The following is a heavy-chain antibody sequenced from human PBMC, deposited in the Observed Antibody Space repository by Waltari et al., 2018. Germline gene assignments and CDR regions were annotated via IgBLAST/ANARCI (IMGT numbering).Heavy chain of an antibody. CDR3: ARDRDPSSTY. V-gene: IGHV3-7*01. CDR1: GFTFSSYW. Sequence: EVRLVESGGGLVQPGGSLRLSCAASGFTFSSYWMAWVRQAPGKGLEWVANIKQDGSEKYYVGSVKGRFTISRDNTKNSLYLQMNSLRAEDTAVYYCARDRDPSSTYWGQGILVTVSS. D-gene: IGHD6-13*01. J-gene: IGHJ4*02. CDR2: IKQDGSEK.